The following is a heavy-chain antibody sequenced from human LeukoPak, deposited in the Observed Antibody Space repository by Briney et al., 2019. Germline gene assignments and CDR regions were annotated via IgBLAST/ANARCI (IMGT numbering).Heavy chain of an antibody. D-gene: IGHD5-18*01. CDR1: GGSISSGDSY. V-gene: IGHV4-30-4*01. Sequence: SETLSLTCTVSGGSISSGDSYWNWIRQPPGKGLEWIGYIYYTGSTYYNPSLKSRVTISVDTSKNQFSLKLSSATAADTAVYYCARGGYTYGHYYYGMDVWGQGTTVTVSS. CDR3: ARGGYTYGHYYYGMDV. CDR2: IYYTGST. J-gene: IGHJ6*02.